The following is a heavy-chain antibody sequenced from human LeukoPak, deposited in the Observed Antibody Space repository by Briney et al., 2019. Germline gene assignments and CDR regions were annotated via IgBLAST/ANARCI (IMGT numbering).Heavy chain of an antibody. CDR2: ISSNGGST. D-gene: IGHD4-17*01. J-gene: IGHJ4*02. Sequence: GGSLRLSCSASGFTFSSYAMHWVRQAPGKGLEYVSAISSNGGSTYYADSVKGRLTISRDNSKNTLYLQMSSLRAEDTAVYYCVKDPYGDYAPFDYWGQGTLVTVSS. CDR1: GFTFSSYA. CDR3: VKDPYGDYAPFDY. V-gene: IGHV3-64D*06.